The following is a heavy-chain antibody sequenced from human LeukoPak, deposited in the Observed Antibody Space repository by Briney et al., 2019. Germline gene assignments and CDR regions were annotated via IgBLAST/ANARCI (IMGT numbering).Heavy chain of an antibody. J-gene: IGHJ5*02. D-gene: IGHD2-15*01. V-gene: IGHV4-30-2*01. CDR1: GASISSGGYS. CDR2: IYHDDRT. CDR3: ARGDCRGGSCYTGTAWFDT. Sequence: SETLSLTCAVSGASISSGGYSWTWIRQPPGKNLEWIGYIYHDDRTSYNPSLKSRLTISADRSKNQFSLNLSSVTAADTAVYYCARGDCRGGSCYTGTAWFDTWGQGTRVTVSS.